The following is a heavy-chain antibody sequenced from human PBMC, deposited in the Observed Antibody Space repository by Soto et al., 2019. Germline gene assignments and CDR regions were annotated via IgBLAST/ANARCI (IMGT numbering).Heavy chain of an antibody. CDR1: GCSISSGGYY. J-gene: IGHJ4*02. CDR3: ARGGVAGTDDY. CDR2: IYYSGST. D-gene: IGHD6-19*01. Sequence: SSETLSLTCTVSGCSISSGGYYWSWIRQHPGKGLEWIGYIYYSGSTYYNPSLKSRVTISVDTSRNQFSLKLSSVTAADTAVYYCARGGVAGTDDYWGQGTLVTVSS. V-gene: IGHV4-31*03.